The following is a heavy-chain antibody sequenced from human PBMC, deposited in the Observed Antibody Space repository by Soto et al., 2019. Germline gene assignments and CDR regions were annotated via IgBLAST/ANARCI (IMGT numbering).Heavy chain of an antibody. J-gene: IGHJ4*02. CDR2: IIPMFGTA. CDR3: ARSRANYYDSRGYYYSTFDY. CDR1: GGTFSSYA. D-gene: IGHD3-22*01. V-gene: IGHV1-69*12. Sequence: QVQLVQSGAEVKKPGSSVMVSCKTSGGTFSSYAISWVRQAPGQGLEWMGGIIPMFGTANYAQKFQGRVTITADESTSTAYMELSSLRSEDTAVYYCARSRANYYDSRGYYYSTFDYWGQGTLVTVSS.